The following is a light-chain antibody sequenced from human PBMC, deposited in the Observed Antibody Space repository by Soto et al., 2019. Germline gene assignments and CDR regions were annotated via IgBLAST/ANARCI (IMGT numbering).Light chain of an antibody. J-gene: IGKJ1*01. V-gene: IGKV3-20*01. CDR1: QTVSCNY. Sequence: EIVLTQSAGTLSLSTGDRATLSCRASQTVSCNYLAWFQQRPGQAHRLLIYAASTRDAGVTDRFSGSGSVAYFSCTSNRKVPEEFPVFYCQHYGPAPWTFSPGTQVE. CDR3: QHYGPAPWT. CDR2: AAS.